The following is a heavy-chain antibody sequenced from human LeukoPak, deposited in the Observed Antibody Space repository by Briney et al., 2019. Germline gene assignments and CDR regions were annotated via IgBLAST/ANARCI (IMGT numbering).Heavy chain of an antibody. CDR1: GYTFTSYG. CDR2: IIPIFGTA. D-gene: IGHD3-3*01. V-gene: IGHV1-69*06. CDR3: ARPYERGAFDI. J-gene: IGHJ3*02. Sequence: SVKVSCEASGYTFTSYGISWVRQAPGQGPEWMGGIIPIFGTANYAQKFQGRVTITADKSTSTAYMELSSLRSEDTAVYYCARPYERGAFDIWGQGTMVTVSS.